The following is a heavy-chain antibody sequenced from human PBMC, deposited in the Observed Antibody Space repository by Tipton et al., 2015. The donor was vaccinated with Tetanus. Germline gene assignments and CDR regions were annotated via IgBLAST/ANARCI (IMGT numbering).Heavy chain of an antibody. CDR2: IKSKTDGGTT. J-gene: IGHJ3*02. D-gene: IGHD4-11*01. CDR1: GFTFSNAW. Sequence: SLRLSCAASGFTFSNAWMSWVRQAPGKGLEWVGRIKSKTDGGTTDCAAPVKGRFTISRDDSKNTLYLQMNSLKTEDTAVYYCTTDHTVTTDAFDIWGQGTMVTVSS. V-gene: IGHV3-15*01. CDR3: TTDHTVTTDAFDI.